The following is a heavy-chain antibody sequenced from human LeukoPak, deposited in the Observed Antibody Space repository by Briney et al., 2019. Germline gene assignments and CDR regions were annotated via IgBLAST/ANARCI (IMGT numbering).Heavy chain of an antibody. CDR1: GFTFSSYA. CDR3: AKDGMEGYCSSSTCYTPFDP. CDR2: ISGSGGTT. V-gene: IGHV3-23*01. J-gene: IGHJ5*02. Sequence: GGSLRLSCAASGFTFSSYAMSWVRQAPGKGLEWVSGISGSGGTTYYADSVKGRFTISRDNSKNTLCMQMNSLRAEDTAVYHCAKDGMEGYCSSSTCYTPFDPWGQGTLVTVSS. D-gene: IGHD2-2*02.